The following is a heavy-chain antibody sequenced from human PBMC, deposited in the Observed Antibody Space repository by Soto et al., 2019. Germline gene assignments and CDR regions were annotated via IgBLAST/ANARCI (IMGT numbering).Heavy chain of an antibody. CDR3: ATDRGNYYGSGSYSEL. D-gene: IGHD3-10*01. CDR2: FDPEDGET. CDR1: GYTFTNFG. Sequence: GASVKVSCKASGYTFTNFGISWVRQAPGQGLEWMGGFDPEDGETIYAQKFQGRVTMTEDTSTDTAYMELSSLRSEDTAVYYCATDRGNYYGSGSYSELWGQGTLVTVSS. J-gene: IGHJ4*02. V-gene: IGHV1-24*01.